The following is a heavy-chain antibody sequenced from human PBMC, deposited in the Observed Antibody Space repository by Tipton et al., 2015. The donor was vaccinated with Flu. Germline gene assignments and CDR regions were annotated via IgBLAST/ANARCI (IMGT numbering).Heavy chain of an antibody. J-gene: IGHJ4*02. CDR2: IYPSGTT. CDR1: GYSISSGYY. CDR3: ARLSYYDVDLKNFYFED. V-gene: IGHV4-38-2*01. Sequence: TLSLTCAVSGYSISSGYYWGWIRQPPGKGLEWIGSIYPSGTTYYNPSLKSRVTISVDTSKNQFSLKLNSVTAADTAVYYCARLSYYDVDLKNFYFEDWGQGTLVTVSS. D-gene: IGHD3-10*02.